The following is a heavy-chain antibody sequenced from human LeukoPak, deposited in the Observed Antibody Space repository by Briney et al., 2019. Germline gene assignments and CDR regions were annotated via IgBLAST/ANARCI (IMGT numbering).Heavy chain of an antibody. Sequence: GGSLRLSCAASGFTFSNYEMNWVRQAPGKGLEWVSYISSTGSTIYYADCVKGRFTISRDNGKNSLYLQMNSLRAEDTAVYYCARPPGRSSGYQWYFDLWGRGTLVTVSS. J-gene: IGHJ2*01. D-gene: IGHD3-22*01. CDR2: ISSTGSTI. V-gene: IGHV3-48*03. CDR1: GFTFSNYE. CDR3: ARPPGRSSGYQWYFDL.